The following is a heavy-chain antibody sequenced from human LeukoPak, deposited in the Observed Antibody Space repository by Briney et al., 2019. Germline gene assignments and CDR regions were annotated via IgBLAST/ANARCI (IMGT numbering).Heavy chain of an antibody. J-gene: IGHJ2*01. V-gene: IGHV1-69*13. CDR2: IIPIFGTV. CDR1: GGTFSSYA. D-gene: IGHD2-2*01. Sequence: GASVKGSCKASGGTFSSYAISWVRQAPGQGLEWMGGIIPIFGTVNYAQKFQGRVTITADESTSTAYMELSSLRSEDTAVYYCARDRDPDIVVVPAGGFDLWGRGTLVTVSS. CDR3: ARDRDPDIVVVPAGGFDL.